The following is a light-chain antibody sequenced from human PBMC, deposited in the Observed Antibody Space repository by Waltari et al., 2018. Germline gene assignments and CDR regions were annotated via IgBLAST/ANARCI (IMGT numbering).Light chain of an antibody. CDR3: TSFTSSATWV. J-gene: IGLJ3*02. Sequence: QSALTQPASVSGSPGQSITISCSGTSSDIGAYKHVSWYQQHPGKAPKLMIYEFSNRPSGVSNRFSGSKSGNTASLTISGLQADDESHYYCTSFTSSATWVFGGGTKVTVL. CDR2: EFS. V-gene: IGLV2-14*01. CDR1: SSDIGAYKH.